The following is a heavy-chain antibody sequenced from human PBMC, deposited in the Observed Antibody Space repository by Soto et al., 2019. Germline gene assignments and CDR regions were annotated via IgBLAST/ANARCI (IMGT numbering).Heavy chain of an antibody. V-gene: IGHV4-34*01. Sequence: SETLSLTCAVYGGSFSGYYWSWIRQPPGKGLEWIGEINHSGSTNYNPSLKSRVTISVDTSKNQFSLKLSSVTAADTAVYYCASAGYGDYAAPTIYGMDVWGQGTTVTVSS. D-gene: IGHD4-17*01. J-gene: IGHJ6*02. CDR2: INHSGST. CDR3: ASAGYGDYAAPTIYGMDV. CDR1: GGSFSGYY.